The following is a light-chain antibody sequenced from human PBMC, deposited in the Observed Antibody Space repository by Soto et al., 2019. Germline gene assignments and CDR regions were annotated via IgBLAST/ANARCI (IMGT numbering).Light chain of an antibody. J-gene: IGKJ4*01. CDR3: QQLNKYPST. V-gene: IGKV1-39*01. CDR1: QNIASS. CDR2: VAS. Sequence: DVQITQSPSSLSASVGDSVTIHCRASQNIASSVNWYQQKPGEAPKLLIYVASSLQSGVPSRFSGSGSGTDFTFTISSLQPEDFAAYYCQQLNKYPSTFGGGTKVDIK.